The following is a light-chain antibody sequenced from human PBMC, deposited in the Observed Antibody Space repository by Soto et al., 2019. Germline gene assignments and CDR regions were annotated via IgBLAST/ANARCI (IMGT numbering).Light chain of an antibody. CDR1: QSISSW. CDR3: QQYNSYSWT. CDR2: KAS. Sequence: DIQMTQSPSTQSASVGDRVSITCRASQSISSWLAWYQQKPGKAPKLLIYKASILESGVPSRFSGSESGTEFTLTISSLQPDDFATYYCQQYNSYSWTFGQGTKVEIK. J-gene: IGKJ1*01. V-gene: IGKV1-5*03.